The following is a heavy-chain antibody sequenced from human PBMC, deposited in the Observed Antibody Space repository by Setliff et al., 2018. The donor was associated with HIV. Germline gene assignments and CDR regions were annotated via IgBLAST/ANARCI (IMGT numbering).Heavy chain of an antibody. J-gene: IGHJ4*02. CDR1: GYTFTSFY. D-gene: IGHD4-4*01. CDR2: INPSGGST. CDR3: ARALYTNLAHFDY. Sequence: ASVKVSCKASGYTFTSFYLHWVRQAPGQGLEWMAIINPSGGSTSYAQKFQGRVTMTSDTSASTVYMELSSLRSEDTAVYYCARALYTNLAHFDYLGQGTLVTVSS. V-gene: IGHV1-46*01.